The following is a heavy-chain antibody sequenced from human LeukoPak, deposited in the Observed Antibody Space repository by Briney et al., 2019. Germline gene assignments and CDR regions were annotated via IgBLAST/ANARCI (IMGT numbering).Heavy chain of an antibody. D-gene: IGHD6-6*01. CDR1: GFTFSSYW. CDR2: IKQDGSEK. J-gene: IGHJ4*02. Sequence: GGSLRLSCAASGFTFSSYWMSWVRQAPGKGLEWVANIKQDGSEKYYVDSVKGRFTISRDNAKNSLYLQMNSLRAEDTAVYYCAREYSSFLRYFDYWGQGTLVTVSS. V-gene: IGHV3-7*01. CDR3: AREYSSFLRYFDY.